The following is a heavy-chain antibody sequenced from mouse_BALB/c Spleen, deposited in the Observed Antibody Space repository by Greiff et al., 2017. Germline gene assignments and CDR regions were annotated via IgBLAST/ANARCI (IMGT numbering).Heavy chain of an antibody. CDR3: ARDLTGRAMDY. CDR2: IDPSDSET. J-gene: IGHJ4*01. CDR1: GYTFTSYW. D-gene: IGHD4-1*01. Sequence: QVQLQQPGAELVKPGAPVKLSCKASGYTFTSYWMNWVKQRPGRGLEWIGRIDPSDSETHYNQKFKDKATLTLDKSSSTAYIQLSSLTSEDSAVYYCARDLTGRAMDYWGQGTSVTVSS. V-gene: IGHV1-69*02.